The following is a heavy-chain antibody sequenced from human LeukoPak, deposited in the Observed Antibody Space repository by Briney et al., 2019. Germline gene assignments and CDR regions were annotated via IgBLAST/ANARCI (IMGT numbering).Heavy chain of an antibody. Sequence: ASVKVSCKASGYTFITYDMSWVRQAPGQGLEWMGWISAYNGNTNYAQKPQGRVTMTTESSTNTAYMELSSLRSDDTAVYYCARSAVADTLSAYYFGYWGQGTVVTVSS. J-gene: IGHJ4*02. V-gene: IGHV1-18*01. CDR1: GYTFITYD. CDR3: ARSAVADTLSAYYFGY. D-gene: IGHD6-19*01. CDR2: ISAYNGNT.